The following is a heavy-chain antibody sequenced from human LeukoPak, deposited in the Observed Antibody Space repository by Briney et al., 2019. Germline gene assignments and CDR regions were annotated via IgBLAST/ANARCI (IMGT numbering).Heavy chain of an antibody. CDR3: ARACSSGCHTGCDP. D-gene: IGHD6-25*01. Sequence: GASVKVSCKASGYTFTNYDVTWVRQAPGQGLEWMGWISTYNGHTNYAQEIQGRVTLTTDTSTSTAYMDLRGLRSDDTAVYYCARACSSGCHTGCDPWGQGTQVTVSS. V-gene: IGHV1-18*01. J-gene: IGHJ5*02. CDR2: ISTYNGHT. CDR1: GYTFTNYD.